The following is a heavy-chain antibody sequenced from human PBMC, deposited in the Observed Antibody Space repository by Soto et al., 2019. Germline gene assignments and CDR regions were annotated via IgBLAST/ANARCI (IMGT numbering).Heavy chain of an antibody. J-gene: IGHJ4*02. CDR2: ISGNSGSI. CDR1: GFTFDHYA. V-gene: IGHV3-9*01. CDR3: AKGGANYYGSGGWDY. Sequence: GGSLRLSCAASGFTFDHYAMHWVRQAPGKGLEWVSGISGNSGSIGYADSVKGRFTISRDNAKNSLYLQMNSLRAEDTALYYCAKGGANYYGSGGWDYWGQGTPVTVSS. D-gene: IGHD3-10*01.